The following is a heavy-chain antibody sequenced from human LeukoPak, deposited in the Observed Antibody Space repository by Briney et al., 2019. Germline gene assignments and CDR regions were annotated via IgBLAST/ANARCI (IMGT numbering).Heavy chain of an antibody. J-gene: IGHJ3*02. V-gene: IGHV3-74*01. CDR2: LNAYDKTT. Sequence: GGSLRLSCAASGFTFSRYWLHWVRQPPGKGLVWLSRLNAYDKTTSYADSVKGRFTTSGDDARKTLYLQMNSLSAEVTAVYYCLTIVETTTGAFDIWGQGAMVTVSS. D-gene: IGHD5-18*01. CDR3: LTIVETTTGAFDI. CDR1: GFTFSRYW.